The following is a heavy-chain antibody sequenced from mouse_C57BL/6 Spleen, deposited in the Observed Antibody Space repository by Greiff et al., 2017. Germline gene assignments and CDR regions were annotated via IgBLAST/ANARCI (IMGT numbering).Heavy chain of an antibody. CDR2: ILPGSGST. CDR3: ARGGYYGSSYRYFDV. CDR1: GYTFTGYW. D-gene: IGHD1-1*01. V-gene: IGHV1-9*01. Sequence: QVQLKQSGAELMKPGASVKLSCKATGYTFTGYWIEWVKQRPGHGLEWIGEILPGSGSTNDNEKFKGKATFTADTSSNTAYMQLSSLTTEDSAIYYCARGGYYGSSYRYFDVWGTGTTVTVSS. J-gene: IGHJ1*03.